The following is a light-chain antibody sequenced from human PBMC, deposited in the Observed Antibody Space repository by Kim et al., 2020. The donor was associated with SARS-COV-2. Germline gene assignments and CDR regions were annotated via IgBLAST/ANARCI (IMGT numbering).Light chain of an antibody. CDR2: GRN. V-gene: IGLV3-19*01. CDR1: SLRNYY. CDR3: NSRDSSGNHLV. Sequence: ALGQTVRITCRGDSLRNYYASWYQQKPRQAPVVVIYGRNDRPSGIPDRFSGSNSGNTASLTITGAQAEDEADYYCNSRDSSGNHLVFGGGTQLTVL. J-gene: IGLJ3*02.